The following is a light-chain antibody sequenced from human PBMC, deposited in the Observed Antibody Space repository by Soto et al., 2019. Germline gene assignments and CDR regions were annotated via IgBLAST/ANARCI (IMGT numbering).Light chain of an antibody. CDR3: QQYGSSVRT. V-gene: IGKV3-20*01. Sequence: EIVLTQSPGTLSLSPGERATLSCRASQSVSSGYLAWYQQKPGQAPRLLIYGASSRATGIPDRFSGSGSGTDFILTISRLEPEDFAVYYCQQYGSSVRTFGQGTKLEIK. CDR2: GAS. J-gene: IGKJ2*01. CDR1: QSVSSGY.